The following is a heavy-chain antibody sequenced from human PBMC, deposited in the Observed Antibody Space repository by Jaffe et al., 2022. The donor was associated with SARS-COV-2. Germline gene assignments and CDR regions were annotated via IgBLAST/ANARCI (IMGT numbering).Heavy chain of an antibody. D-gene: IGHD3-10*01. CDR1: GVSISSDDYC. Sequence: QLQLQGSGPGLVKPSETLSLTCTVSGVSISSDDYCWGWIRQAPGKGLEWIGSLCFSGSDYYSGSTYYNPSLKSRLAISVDTSKNQFSLKVTSMTAADTAVYYCARHTHLGTYYVPLDYWGQGTLVTVSS. CDR2: LCFSGSDYYSGST. J-gene: IGHJ4*02. CDR3: ARHTHLGTYYVPLDY. V-gene: IGHV4-39*01.